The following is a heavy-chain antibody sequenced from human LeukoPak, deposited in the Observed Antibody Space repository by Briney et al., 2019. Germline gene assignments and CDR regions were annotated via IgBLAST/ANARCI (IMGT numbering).Heavy chain of an antibody. J-gene: IGHJ4*02. D-gene: IGHD6-13*01. CDR2: IYYSGST. CDR3: ARHLVAAAGNDY. Sequence: TSETLSLTCTVSGGSISNYYWTWIRQPPGKGLEWIGYIYYSGSTNYNPSLKSRVTISVDTSKNQFSLKLSSVTAADTAVYYCARHLVAAAGNDYWGQGTLVTVSS. CDR1: GGSISNYY. V-gene: IGHV4-59*08.